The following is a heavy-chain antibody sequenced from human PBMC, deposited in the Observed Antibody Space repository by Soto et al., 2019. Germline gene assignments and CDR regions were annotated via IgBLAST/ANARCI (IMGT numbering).Heavy chain of an antibody. D-gene: IGHD6-6*01. CDR3: ARRRRYSSSSADY. J-gene: IGHJ4*02. CDR2: IYYSGST. CDR1: GGSISSSSYY. Sequence: QLQLQESGPGLVKPSETLSLTCTVSGGSISSSSYYWGWIRQPPGKGLEWIGSIYYSGSTYYNPSLQSRVTISVDTSKNQFSLKLSSVTAADTAVYYCARRRRYSSSSADYWGQGTLVTVSS. V-gene: IGHV4-39*01.